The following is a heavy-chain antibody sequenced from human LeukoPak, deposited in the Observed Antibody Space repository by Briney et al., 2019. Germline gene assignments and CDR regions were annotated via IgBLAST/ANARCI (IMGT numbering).Heavy chain of an antibody. J-gene: IGHJ5*02. CDR3: ARGTIAVAANWFDP. CDR1: GGSISSYY. Sequence: SETLSLTCTVSGGSISSYYWGWIRQPPGKGLEWIGSIYHSGSSYYNPSLKIRVTISVDTSKNQFSLKLSSVTAADTAVYYCARGTIAVAANWFDPWGQGTLVTVSS. CDR2: IYHSGSS. V-gene: IGHV4-38-2*02. D-gene: IGHD6-19*01.